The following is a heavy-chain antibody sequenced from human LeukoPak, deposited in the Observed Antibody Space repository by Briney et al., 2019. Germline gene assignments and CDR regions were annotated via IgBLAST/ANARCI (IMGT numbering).Heavy chain of an antibody. J-gene: IGHJ3*02. Sequence: GGSLRLSCAASGFTFSSYWMSWVRQAPGKGLEWVANIKQDGSEKYYVDPVKGRFTISRDNAKNSLYLQMNSLRAEDTAVYYCARVKDIVLMVYARYAFDIWGQGTMVTVSS. CDR2: IKQDGSEK. CDR3: ARVKDIVLMVYARYAFDI. D-gene: IGHD2-8*01. V-gene: IGHV3-7*01. CDR1: GFTFSSYW.